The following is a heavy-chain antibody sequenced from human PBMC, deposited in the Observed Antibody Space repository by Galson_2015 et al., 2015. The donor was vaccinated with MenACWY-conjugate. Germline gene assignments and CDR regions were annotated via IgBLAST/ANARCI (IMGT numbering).Heavy chain of an antibody. CDR2: TYFKSKWYN. D-gene: IGHD3-10*02. CDR3: AREVMFSRNFYAIDY. J-gene: IGHJ4*02. CDR1: GDSVSSNNAA. V-gene: IGHV6-1*01. Sequence: CAISGDSVSSNNAAWNWIRQSPSRGLEWLGRTYFKSKWYNDYAASVKSRLTINPDTSKNLISLQLNSATPEDTAVYYCAREVMFSRNFYAIDYWGQGTRVTVSS.